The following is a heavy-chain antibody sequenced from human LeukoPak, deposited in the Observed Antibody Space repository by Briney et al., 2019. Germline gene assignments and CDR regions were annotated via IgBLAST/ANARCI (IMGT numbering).Heavy chain of an antibody. CDR3: ARGVYSSGSPDY. D-gene: IGHD6-19*01. J-gene: IGHJ4*02. Sequence: SETLSLTCTVSGDSISGYYWSWIRQPPGKGLEWIGYIYYSGSPSYNPSLKSRVTISIDTSKNQFSLELSSVTAADTAVYYCARGVYSSGSPDYWGQGTLVTVSS. CDR1: GDSISGYY. CDR2: IYYSGSP. V-gene: IGHV4-59*12.